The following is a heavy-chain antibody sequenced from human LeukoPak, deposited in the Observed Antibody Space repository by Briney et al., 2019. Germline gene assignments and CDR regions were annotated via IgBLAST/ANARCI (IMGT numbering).Heavy chain of an antibody. CDR2: ISYDGNNK. J-gene: IGHJ5*02. D-gene: IGHD2-2*01. CDR3: AKDFYQLLSPALNGAPYNWFDP. Sequence: GRSLRLSCAASGFTFSEYGMHWVRQAPGKGLEWVALISYDGNNKYYADSVKGRFTISRDNSKNMLYLHMNNLRPGDTAAYYCAKDFYQLLSPALNGAPYNWFDPWGQGTLVSVSS. V-gene: IGHV3-30*18. CDR1: GFTFSEYG.